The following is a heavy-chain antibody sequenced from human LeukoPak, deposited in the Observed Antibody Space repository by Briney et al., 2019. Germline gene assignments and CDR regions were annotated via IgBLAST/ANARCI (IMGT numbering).Heavy chain of an antibody. CDR3: AKDHSAIAAAGMIDY. D-gene: IGHD6-13*01. V-gene: IGHV3-30*18. J-gene: IGHJ4*02. CDR1: GFTFSSYG. Sequence: GGSLRLSCAASGFTFSSYGMHCVRQAPGKGLEWVAVISYDGSNKYYADSVKGRFTISRDNSKNTLYLQMNSLRAEDTAVYYCAKDHSAIAAAGMIDYWGQGTLVTVSS. CDR2: ISYDGSNK.